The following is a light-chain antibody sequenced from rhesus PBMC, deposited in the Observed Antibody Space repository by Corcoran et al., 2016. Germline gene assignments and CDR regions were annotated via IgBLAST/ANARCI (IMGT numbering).Light chain of an antibody. Sequence: DIQMTQSPSSLSASVGDRVTITCRASQGISSYLSWYQQKPGKSPKLLIYDASTLQSGVPSRFSGSGSGTDFALTISSLQPKDFATYYCLQYNSAPFTFGPGTKLDIQ. CDR3: LQYNSAPFT. V-gene: IGKV1S21*01. J-gene: IGKJ3*01. CDR1: QGISSY. CDR2: DAS.